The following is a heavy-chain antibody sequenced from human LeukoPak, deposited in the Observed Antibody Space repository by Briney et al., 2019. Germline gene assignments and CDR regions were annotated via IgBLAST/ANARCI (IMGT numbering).Heavy chain of an antibody. Sequence: GEALKISCKGSGYSFTNNRIGWVRQMPGKGLEWMGVILPGDSDTRYSPSFQGQVTISADKSLNTAYVQWSSLKASDTAMYYCATYAGTSSKYFQHWGQGTLVTVSS. J-gene: IGHJ1*01. V-gene: IGHV5-51*01. D-gene: IGHD3-10*01. CDR1: GYSFTNNR. CDR2: ILPGDSDT. CDR3: ATYAGTSSKYFQH.